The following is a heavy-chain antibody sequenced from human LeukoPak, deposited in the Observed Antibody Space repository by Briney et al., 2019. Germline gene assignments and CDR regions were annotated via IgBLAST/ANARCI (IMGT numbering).Heavy chain of an antibody. CDR2: ISGSDGGT. CDR1: GFTFSSYA. CDR3: AKGSLSYCSGRCYYFDY. Sequence: GGSLRLSCAASGFTFSSYAMSWVRHAPGKGLERVSGISGSDGGTYNADSVKGRFTISRDNSKNTLYLQMNSLRAEDAAVYYCAKGSLSYCSGRCYYFDYWGQGTLVTVSS. D-gene: IGHD2-15*01. V-gene: IGHV3-23*01. J-gene: IGHJ4*02.